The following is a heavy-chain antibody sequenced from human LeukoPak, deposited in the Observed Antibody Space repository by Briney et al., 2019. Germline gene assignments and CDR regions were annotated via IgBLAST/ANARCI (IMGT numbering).Heavy chain of an antibody. Sequence: PSETLSLTCAVYGGSFSGYYWSWIRQPPGKGLEWIGEINHSGSTNYNPSLKSRVTISVDTSKNQFSLKLSSVTAADTAVYYCARWAAGYSSSWHPSRWYFDLWGRGTLVTVSS. V-gene: IGHV4-34*01. D-gene: IGHD6-13*01. J-gene: IGHJ2*01. CDR2: INHSGST. CDR3: ARWAAGYSSSWHPSRWYFDL. CDR1: GGSFSGYY.